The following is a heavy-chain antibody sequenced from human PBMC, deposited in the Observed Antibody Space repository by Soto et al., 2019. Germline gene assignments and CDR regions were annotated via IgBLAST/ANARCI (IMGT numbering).Heavy chain of an antibody. CDR3: ARDLGSITGTRDDYYYYYYGMDV. D-gene: IGHD1-20*01. CDR1: GYTFTSYA. CDR2: INAGNGNT. Sequence: ASVKVSCKASGYTFTSYAMHWVRQAPGQRLEWMGWINAGNGNTKYSQKFQGRVTITRDTSASTAYMELSSLRSEDTAVYYCARDLGSITGTRDDYYYYYYGMDVWGQGTTVTVSS. J-gene: IGHJ6*02. V-gene: IGHV1-3*01.